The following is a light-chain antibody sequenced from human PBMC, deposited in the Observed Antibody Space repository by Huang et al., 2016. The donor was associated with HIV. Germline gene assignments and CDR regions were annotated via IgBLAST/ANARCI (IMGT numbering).Light chain of an antibody. Sequence: DIQMTQSPSTLSASVGDRVTITCRASQSISIWLAWYQQKPGKAPKLLIYDASSLESGVPSRFRGSGSGTDFTLTISSLQPGDFATYFCQHYDGYPYTFGQGTKLEIK. V-gene: IGKV1-5*01. CDR1: QSISIW. J-gene: IGKJ2*01. CDR2: DAS. CDR3: QHYDGYPYT.